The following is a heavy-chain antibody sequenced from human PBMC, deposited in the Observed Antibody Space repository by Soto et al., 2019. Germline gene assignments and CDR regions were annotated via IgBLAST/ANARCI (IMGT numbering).Heavy chain of an antibody. D-gene: IGHD4-17*01. V-gene: IGHV1-69*13. CDR3: ARDPHLIHDYGDYFDY. CDR1: GGTFSSYA. CDR2: IIPIFGTA. Sequence: SVKVSCKASGGTFSSYAISWVRQAPGQGLEWMGGIIPIFGTANYAQKFQGRVTITADESTSTAYMELSSLRSDDTAVYYCARDPHLIHDYGDYFDYWGQGTLVTVSS. J-gene: IGHJ4*02.